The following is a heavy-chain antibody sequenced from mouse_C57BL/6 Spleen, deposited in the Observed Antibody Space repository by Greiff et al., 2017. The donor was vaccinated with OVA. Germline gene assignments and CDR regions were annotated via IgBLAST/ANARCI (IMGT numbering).Heavy chain of an antibody. J-gene: IGHJ1*03. Sequence: VQLQQSGAELVKPGASVKISCKASGYAFSSYWMNWVKQRPGKGREWIGQIYPGDGDTNYNGKFKGKATLTADKSSSTAYMQLSSLTSEDSAVYFCARSTGTRGTNWYFDVWGTGTTVTVSS. CDR1: GYAFSSYW. CDR2: IYPGDGDT. D-gene: IGHD4-1*01. V-gene: IGHV1-80*01. CDR3: ARSTGTRGTNWYFDV.